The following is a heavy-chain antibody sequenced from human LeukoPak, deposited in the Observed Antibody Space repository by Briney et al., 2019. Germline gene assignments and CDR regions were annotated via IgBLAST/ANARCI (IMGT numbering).Heavy chain of an antibody. V-gene: IGHV1-8*01. CDR1: GYTFTSYD. CDR2: MNPNSGNT. D-gene: IGHD2-2*01. Sequence: ASVKVSCKASGYTFTSYDINWVLQATGQGLEWMGWMNPNSGNTGYAQKFQGRVTMTRNTSISTAYMELSSLRSEDTAVYYCARVIGCCCTSCFVFDAFDIWGQGTMVTVSS. CDR3: ARVIGCCCTSCFVFDAFDI. J-gene: IGHJ3*02.